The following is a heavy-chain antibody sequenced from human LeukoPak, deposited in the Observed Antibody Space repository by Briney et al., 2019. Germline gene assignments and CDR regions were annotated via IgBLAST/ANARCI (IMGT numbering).Heavy chain of an antibody. CDR3: ARHWSHSVAQFGRSYWFDP. D-gene: IGHD2-15*01. V-gene: IGHV4-4*07. J-gene: IGHJ5*02. CDR1: GGSISNYY. Sequence: SETLSLTCTVSGGSISNYYWSWIRLPAGKGLEWIGRIYTSGNIDYNPSLKSRVTMSVDTSKNQFSLRLTSVTAADTAVYYCARHWSHSVAQFGRSYWFDPWGQGTLVTVSS. CDR2: IYTSGNI.